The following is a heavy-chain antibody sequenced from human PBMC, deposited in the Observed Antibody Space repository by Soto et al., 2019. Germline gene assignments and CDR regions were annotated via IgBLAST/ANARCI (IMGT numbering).Heavy chain of an antibody. V-gene: IGHV3-23*01. J-gene: IGHJ4*02. CDR1: GFTFRVYA. Sequence: VHLSESGGALVQPGGSLRLSCAASGFTFRVYAMSWFRQAPGGGVEWVSAIGGTGNTTYYAVSVKGRFTIARHNSRDTLYLQMTSLRVKDTAVYYCARIRQLLFVSWGQGTLDSFSS. D-gene: IGHD2-2*01. CDR2: IGGTGNTT. CDR3: ARIRQLLFVS.